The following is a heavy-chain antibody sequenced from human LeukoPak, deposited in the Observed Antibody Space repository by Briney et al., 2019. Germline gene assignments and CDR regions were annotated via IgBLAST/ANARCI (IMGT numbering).Heavy chain of an antibody. J-gene: IGHJ4*02. CDR1: GFTVSDNY. D-gene: IGHD1-7*01. CDR2: FYSGGST. CDR3: VRGGPFTGAISTPRASDY. V-gene: IGHV3-66*01. Sequence: GGSLRLSCAASGFTVSDNYMSWVRQAPGKGLEWVSVFYSGGSTRYADSVKGRFTISRDNSKNTLYLQLNSLRAEDTAVYHCVRGGPFTGAISTPRASDYWGQGLLVTVSS.